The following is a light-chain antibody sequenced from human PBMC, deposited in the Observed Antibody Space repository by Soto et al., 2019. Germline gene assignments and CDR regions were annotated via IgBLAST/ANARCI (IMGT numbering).Light chain of an antibody. CDR1: QSVSDSH. Sequence: EIVLTQSPGTLSSSPGGRATLSCRASQSVSDSHLAWFQQKPGQAPRLLIYDASSRATGIPDRFSGSGSGTELTLTISRLEPEAFAVYYCEQYDHQQWTFGQGTKVEIK. CDR3: EQYDHQQWT. J-gene: IGKJ1*01. V-gene: IGKV3-20*01. CDR2: DAS.